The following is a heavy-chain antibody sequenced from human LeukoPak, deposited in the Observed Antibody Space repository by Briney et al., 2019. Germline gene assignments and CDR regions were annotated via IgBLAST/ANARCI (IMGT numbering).Heavy chain of an antibody. D-gene: IGHD6-19*01. V-gene: IGHV3-23*01. J-gene: IGHJ4*02. CDR3: AKEEAAGDFDY. Sequence: GGSLRLSCAVSGFTFSTYATSWVRQAPGKGLEWVSGISGSGGSTYYADSVKGRFTISRDNSKNTVYLQMNSLRAEDTAVYYCAKEEAAGDFDYWGQGTLVTVSS. CDR2: ISGSGGST. CDR1: GFTFSTYA.